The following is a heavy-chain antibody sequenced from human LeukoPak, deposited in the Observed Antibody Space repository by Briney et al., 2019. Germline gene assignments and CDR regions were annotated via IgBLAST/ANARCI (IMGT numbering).Heavy chain of an antibody. D-gene: IGHD1-26*01. J-gene: IGHJ4*02. CDR3: ARDPKVGATYYFDY. Sequence: ASVKVSCKASGGTFSSYAISWVRQAPGQGLEWMGRIIPILGTANYAQKFQGRVTITADKSTSTAYMELSSLRSEDTAVYYCARDPKVGATYYFDYWGQGTLVTVSS. V-gene: IGHV1-69*04. CDR1: GGTFSSYA. CDR2: IIPILGTA.